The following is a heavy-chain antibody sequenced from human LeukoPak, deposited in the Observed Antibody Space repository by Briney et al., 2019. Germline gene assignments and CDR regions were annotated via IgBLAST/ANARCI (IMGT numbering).Heavy chain of an antibody. CDR3: AKRDLDSSGYYVFQP. J-gene: IGHJ5*02. D-gene: IGHD3-22*01. CDR1: GYTLTELS. Sequence: ASVKVSCKVSGYTLTELSMHWVRQAPGKGLEWMGGFDPEDGETIYAQKFQGRVTMTEDTSTDTAYTELSSLRSEDTAVYYCAKRDLDSSGYYVFQPWGQGTLVTVSS. V-gene: IGHV1-24*01. CDR2: FDPEDGET.